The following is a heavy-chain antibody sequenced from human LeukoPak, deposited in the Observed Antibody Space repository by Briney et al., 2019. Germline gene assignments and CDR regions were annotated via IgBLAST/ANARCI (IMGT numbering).Heavy chain of an antibody. Sequence: GASVKVSCKASVYTFTSYDVNWVRQATGQGLEWMGWMNPKSGNAGYAQKFQGSVIMTRDASTTIAYMELSSLTSEDTAVYYCARGKLTHGDYVAADYWGQGTLVTVSS. CDR1: VYTFTSYD. D-gene: IGHD4-17*01. CDR2: MNPKSGNA. V-gene: IGHV1-8*01. J-gene: IGHJ4*02. CDR3: ARGKLTHGDYVAADY.